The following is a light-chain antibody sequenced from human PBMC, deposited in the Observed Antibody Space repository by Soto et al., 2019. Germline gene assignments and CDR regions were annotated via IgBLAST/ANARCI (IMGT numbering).Light chain of an antibody. CDR2: GAS. Sequence: EIVLTQSPGTLTLSPGERATLSCRASQSVSSSFLAWYRQKPGQAPRLLIYGASTRATGIPARFSGSGSGTEFTLTINSLQSEDFAVYYCQQDNNWPPLTFGGGTKVDIK. V-gene: IGKV3-15*01. J-gene: IGKJ4*01. CDR1: QSVSSSF. CDR3: QQDNNWPPLT.